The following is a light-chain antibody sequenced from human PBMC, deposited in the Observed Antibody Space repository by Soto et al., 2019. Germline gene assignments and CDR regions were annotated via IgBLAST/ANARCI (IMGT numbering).Light chain of an antibody. CDR3: QQYNKWPWS. J-gene: IGKJ1*01. CDR2: GTS. V-gene: IGKV3-15*01. Sequence: EVVMTQSPATLSVSPGERATLSCRASQSVAGNFAWYQQRPGQAPRLLIYGTSARATGVPVRFSGSGSGTEFTLTISSLQSEDFAVYYCQQYNKWPWSFGQGTKVDIK. CDR1: QSVAGN.